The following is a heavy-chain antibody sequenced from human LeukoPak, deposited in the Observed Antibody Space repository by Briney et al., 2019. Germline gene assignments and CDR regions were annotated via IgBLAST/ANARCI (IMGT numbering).Heavy chain of an antibody. J-gene: IGHJ4*02. CDR1: GYTFTSYY. CDR3: ARDSTPQLIQAYFDY. D-gene: IGHD1-1*01. V-gene: IGHV1-46*01. Sequence: ASVKVSCKASGYTFTSYYIHWVRQAPGQGLEWMGIINPSGGGRTYARKFQGRVTMTRDMSTSTVYMELGSLRSEDTAVYYCARDSTPQLIQAYFDYWGQGTLVTVSS. CDR2: INPSGGGR.